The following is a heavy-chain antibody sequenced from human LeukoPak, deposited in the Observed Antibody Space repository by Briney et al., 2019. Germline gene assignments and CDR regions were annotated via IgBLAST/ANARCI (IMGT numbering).Heavy chain of an antibody. CDR3: ARSPEHIVVVTAIFDY. D-gene: IGHD2-21*02. V-gene: IGHV3-21*01. J-gene: IGHJ4*02. Sequence: PGGSLRLSCAASGFTFSSYSMNWVRQAPGKGLEWVSSISSSSSYIYYADSVKGRFTISRDNAKNSLYLQMNSLRAEDTAVYYCARSPEHIVVVTAIFDYWGQGTLVTVSS. CDR2: ISSSSSYI. CDR1: GFTFSSYS.